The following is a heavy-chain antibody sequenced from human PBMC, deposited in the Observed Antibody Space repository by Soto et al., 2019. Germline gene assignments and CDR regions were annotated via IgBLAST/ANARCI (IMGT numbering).Heavy chain of an antibody. D-gene: IGHD1-26*01. CDR3: AAVYSGSYF. V-gene: IGHV1-18*04. CDR2: ISAYNGNT. CDR1: GYTFTSYG. Sequence: QVQLVQSGAEVKKPGASVKVSCKASGYTFTSYGISWVRQAPGQGLEWMGWISAYNGNTNYAQKFQGRVTMTRDTSISTAYMELSRLRSDDTAVYYCAAVYSGSYFWGQGTLVTVSS. J-gene: IGHJ4*02.